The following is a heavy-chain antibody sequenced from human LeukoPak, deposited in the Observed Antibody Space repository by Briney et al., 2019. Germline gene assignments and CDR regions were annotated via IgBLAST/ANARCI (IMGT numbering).Heavy chain of an antibody. CDR1: GFIFSTYG. J-gene: IGHJ4*02. V-gene: IGHV3-30*02. CDR2: IRHDGSIE. CDR3: AKDSLADIDY. Sequence: GSLRLSCAASGFIFSTYGMYWVRQAPGKGLEWVAFIRHDGSIENYADSVKGRSTISRDNSKNTLYLQMNSLRAEDTAVYYCAKDSLADIDYWGQGTLVTVSS. D-gene: IGHD3-16*01.